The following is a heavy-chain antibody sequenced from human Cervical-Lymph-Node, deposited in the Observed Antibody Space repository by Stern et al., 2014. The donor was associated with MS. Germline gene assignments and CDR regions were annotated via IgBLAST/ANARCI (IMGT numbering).Heavy chain of an antibody. CDR1: GFTFSNFG. CDR2: ISSRNTFI. CDR3: ARDSSGGFDP. Sequence: EMQMVESGGGLVQPGGSLRLSWAASGFTFSNFGMNWVRQAPGKGLEWVSYISSRNTFIYHAESVKSQFTVSRDNAKNSLYLQMNNLRDEDTAIYYCARDSSGGFDPWGQGTLVTVSS. V-gene: IGHV3-48*02. J-gene: IGHJ5*02.